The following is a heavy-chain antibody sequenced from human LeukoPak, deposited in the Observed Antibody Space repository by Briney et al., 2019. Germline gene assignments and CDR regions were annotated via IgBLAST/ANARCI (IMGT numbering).Heavy chain of an antibody. Sequence: GGSLRLSCAASGFTFSSYSMNWVRQAPGKGLEWVSSISSSSSYIYCADSVKGRFTISRDNAKNSLYLQMNSLRAEDTAVYYCANSAYDSSGYMGYWGQGTLVTVSS. CDR2: ISSSSSYI. CDR1: GFTFSSYS. D-gene: IGHD3-22*01. CDR3: ANSAYDSSGYMGY. V-gene: IGHV3-21*01. J-gene: IGHJ4*02.